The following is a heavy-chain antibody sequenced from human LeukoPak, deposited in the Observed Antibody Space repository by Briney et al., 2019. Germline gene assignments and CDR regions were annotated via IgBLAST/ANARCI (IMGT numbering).Heavy chain of an antibody. V-gene: IGHV3-21*01. D-gene: IGHD6-13*01. Sequence: GGSLRLSCAASGFTFSSYSMNWVRQAPGKGLEWVSSISTSSNYIYYADSVKGRFTISRDNAKNSLYLQMNSLRAEDKAVYYCASDRLVRQTDGVSWGQGTLVTVSS. CDR2: ISTSSNYI. CDR3: ASDRLVRQTDGVS. CDR1: GFTFSSYS. J-gene: IGHJ5*02.